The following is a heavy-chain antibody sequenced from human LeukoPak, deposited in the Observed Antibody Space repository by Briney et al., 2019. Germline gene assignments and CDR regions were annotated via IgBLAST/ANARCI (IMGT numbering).Heavy chain of an antibody. Sequence: SETLSLTCTVSGGSISRYYWSWIRQPPGKGLEWIGYKDFSGSTNYNRSLKSRVTISVDTSKNQFSLKLSSVTAADTAVYYCARVYYSSSYDYWYFDLWGRGTLVTVSS. V-gene: IGHV4-59*01. CDR1: GGSISRYY. J-gene: IGHJ2*01. CDR2: KDFSGST. D-gene: IGHD6-13*01. CDR3: ARVYYSSSYDYWYFDL.